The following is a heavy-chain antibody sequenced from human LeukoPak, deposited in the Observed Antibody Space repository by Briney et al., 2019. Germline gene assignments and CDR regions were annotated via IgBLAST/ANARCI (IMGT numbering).Heavy chain of an antibody. D-gene: IGHD2-2*01. V-gene: IGHV1-18*01. J-gene: IGHJ4*02. CDR1: GYTFVTYG. Sequence: ASVKVSCKASGYTFVTYGISWVRQAPGQGLEWMGWISPHNGNTKYAQKFQGRVTMTTDTSTSTAHMELRSLRSDDTAIYYCARTYLVLVPAASDCWGPGTLVTVSS. CDR2: ISPHNGNT. CDR3: ARTYLVLVPAASDC.